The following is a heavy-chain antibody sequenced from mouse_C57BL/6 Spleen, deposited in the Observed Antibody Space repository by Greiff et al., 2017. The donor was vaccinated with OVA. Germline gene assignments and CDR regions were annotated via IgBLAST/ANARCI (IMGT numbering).Heavy chain of an antibody. V-gene: IGHV5-6*01. CDR1: GFTFSSYG. CDR2: ISSGGSYT. CDR3: ARDGSSYYYFDY. Sequence: EVQLVESGGDLVKPGGSLKLSCAASGFTFSSYGMSWVRQTPDKRLEWVATISSGGSYTYYPDSVKGRFTISRDNAKNTLYLQMSSLKSEDTAMYYCARDGSSYYYFDYWGQGTTLTVSS. D-gene: IGHD1-1*01. J-gene: IGHJ2*01.